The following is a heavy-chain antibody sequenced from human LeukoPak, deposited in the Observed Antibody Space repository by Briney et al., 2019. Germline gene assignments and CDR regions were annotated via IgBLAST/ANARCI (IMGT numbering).Heavy chain of an antibody. CDR1: GGSISSRYYY. Sequence: SETLSLTCTVSGGSISSRYYYWGWIRQPPGKGLEWIGNIYYSGSTYYNPSLKSRVTISVDTSKNQFSLKLRSVTAADTAVYYCARESSGSSARDYWGQGTLVTVSS. CDR3: ARESSGSSARDY. V-gene: IGHV4-39*07. CDR2: IYYSGST. J-gene: IGHJ4*02. D-gene: IGHD3-10*01.